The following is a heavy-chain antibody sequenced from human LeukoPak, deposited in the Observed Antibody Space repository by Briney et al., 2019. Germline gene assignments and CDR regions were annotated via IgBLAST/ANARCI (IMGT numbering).Heavy chain of an antibody. V-gene: IGHV3-74*01. CDR2: INIDASST. CDR3: AKGYYMDV. CDR1: GFTFSSYW. J-gene: IGHJ6*03. Sequence: PGGSLRLSCAASGFTFSSYWMHWVRQAPGKGLVWVSHINIDASSTSYADSVKGRFTISRDNAKNTLYLQMNSLTAEDTAVYYCAKGYYMDVWGKGTTVTVSS.